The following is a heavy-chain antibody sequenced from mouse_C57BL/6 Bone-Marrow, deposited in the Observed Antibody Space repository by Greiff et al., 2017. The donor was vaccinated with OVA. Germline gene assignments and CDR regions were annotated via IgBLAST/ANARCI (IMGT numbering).Heavy chain of an antibody. CDR3: ARSRYYLLDY. Sequence: DVKLVESGGGLVQPGGSLKLSCAASGFTFSDYYMYWVRQTPEKRLEWVAYISNGGGSTYYPDTVKGRFTISRDNAKNTLYLQMSRLKSEDTAMYYCARSRYYLLDYWGQGTTLTVSS. D-gene: IGHD1-1*01. CDR2: ISNGGGST. J-gene: IGHJ2*01. CDR1: GFTFSDYY. V-gene: IGHV5-12*01.